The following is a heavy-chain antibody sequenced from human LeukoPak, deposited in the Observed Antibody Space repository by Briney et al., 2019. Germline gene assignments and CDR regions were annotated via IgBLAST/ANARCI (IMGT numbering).Heavy chain of an antibody. CDR1: GYSFTSYW. Sequence: GESLKISCKGSGYSFTSYWIGWVRQMPGKGLEWMGIIYPGDSDTRYSPSFQGQVTISADKSISTAYLQWSSLKASDTAMYYCXXLNSELGIAAAAPFDYWGQGTLVTVSS. V-gene: IGHV5-51*01. D-gene: IGHD6-13*01. CDR2: IYPGDSDT. J-gene: IGHJ4*02. CDR3: XXLNSELGIAAAAPFDY.